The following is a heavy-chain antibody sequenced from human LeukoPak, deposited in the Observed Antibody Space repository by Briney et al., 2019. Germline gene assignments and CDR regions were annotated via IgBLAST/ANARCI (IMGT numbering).Heavy chain of an antibody. J-gene: IGHJ4*02. V-gene: IGHV3-11*04. CDR2: ISSSGSTI. Sequence: PGGSLRLSCAASGFSFSDYYMNWIRQAPGKGLEWVSYISSSGSTIYYADSVKGRFTISRDNAKNSLYLQMNSLRAEDTAVYYCAKDRTDCSGGSCYRLFDYWGQGTLVTVSS. D-gene: IGHD2-15*01. CDR1: GFSFSDYY. CDR3: AKDRTDCSGGSCYRLFDY.